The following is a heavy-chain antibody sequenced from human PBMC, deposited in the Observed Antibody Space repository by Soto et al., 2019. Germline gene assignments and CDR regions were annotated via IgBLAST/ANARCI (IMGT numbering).Heavy chain of an antibody. V-gene: IGHV3-64*01. CDR3: ARVFYGDYLGDAFDI. CDR1: GFTFSSYA. CDR2: ISSNGGST. D-gene: IGHD4-17*01. J-gene: IGHJ3*02. Sequence: GGSLRLSCAASGFTFSSYAMHWVRQAPGKGLEYVSAISSNGGSTYYANSVKGRFTISRDNSKNTLYLQMGSLRAEDMAVYYCARVFYGDYLGDAFDIWGQGTMVTVSS.